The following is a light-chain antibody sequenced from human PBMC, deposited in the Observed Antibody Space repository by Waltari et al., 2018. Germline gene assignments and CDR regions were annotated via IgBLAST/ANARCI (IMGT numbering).Light chain of an antibody. J-gene: IGKJ2*01. V-gene: IGKV1-39*01. CDR2: AAS. CDR3: QQSYSTPPT. CDR1: QSIRSY. Sequence: DIQMTQSPSSLSASVGDRVTITCRASQSIRSYLIWYQQKPGKAPKLLIYAASILQSGVPSRFSGSGSGTDFTLTISSLQPEDFATYYCQQSYSTPPTFGQGTKLEIK.